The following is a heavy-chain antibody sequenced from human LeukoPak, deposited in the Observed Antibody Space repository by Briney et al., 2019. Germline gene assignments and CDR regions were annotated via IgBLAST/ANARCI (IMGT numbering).Heavy chain of an antibody. CDR3: AKERRHFYRESTGFYPTGFYVDN. V-gene: IGHV4-4*07. Sequence: SETLSLTCTVSSDSISGYSWNWIRQPAGKGLEWIGRMDSGWDIKFIPALKSRLTMSGDTSKNQRSLTLTSVTAADTAVYYCAKERRHFYRESTGFYPTGFYVDNWGRGILVTVSP. D-gene: IGHD3-9*01. CDR1: SDSISGYS. CDR2: MDSGWDI. J-gene: IGHJ4*02.